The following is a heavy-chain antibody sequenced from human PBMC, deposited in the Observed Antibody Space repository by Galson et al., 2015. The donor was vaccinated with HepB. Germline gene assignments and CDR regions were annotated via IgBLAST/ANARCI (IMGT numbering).Heavy chain of an antibody. J-gene: IGHJ4*02. V-gene: IGHV1-2*04. CDR3: ARSRRAAAGDFDY. CDR1: GYTFTGYY. Sequence: SVKVSCKASGYTFTGYYMHWVRQAPGQGLEWMGWINPNSGGTNYAQEFQGWVTMTRDTSISTAYMELSRLRSDDTAVYYCARSRRAAAGDFDYWGQGTLVTVSS. CDR2: INPNSGGT. D-gene: IGHD6-13*01.